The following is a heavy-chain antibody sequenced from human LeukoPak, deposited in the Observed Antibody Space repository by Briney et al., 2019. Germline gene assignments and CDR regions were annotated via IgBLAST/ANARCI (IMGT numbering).Heavy chain of an antibody. V-gene: IGHV4-61*08. D-gene: IGHD3-3*01. CDR1: GGSISSGDYY. CDR3: ARAGGIYDFWSGYYPSNFDY. J-gene: IGHJ4*02. Sequence: KPSETLPFTCTVSGGSISSGDYYWSWIRQPPGKGLEWIGYIYYSGSTNYNPSLKSRVTISVDTSKNQFSLKLSSVTAADTAVYYCARAGGIYDFWSGYYPSNFDYWGQGTLVTVSS. CDR2: IYYSGST.